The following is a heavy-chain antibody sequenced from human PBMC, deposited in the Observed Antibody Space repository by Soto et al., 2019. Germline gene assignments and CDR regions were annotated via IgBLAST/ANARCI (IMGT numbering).Heavy chain of an antibody. CDR3: AGLTYDYADY. CDR2: IYYSGST. J-gene: IGHJ4*02. Sequence: SETLSLTCTVSGGSISRYYWSWIRQPPGKGLEWIGYIYYSGSTNYNPSLKSRVTISVDTSKNQFSLKLSSVTAADTAVYYCAGLTYDYADYWGQGTLVTVSS. D-gene: IGHD4-17*01. V-gene: IGHV4-59*08. CDR1: GGSISRYY.